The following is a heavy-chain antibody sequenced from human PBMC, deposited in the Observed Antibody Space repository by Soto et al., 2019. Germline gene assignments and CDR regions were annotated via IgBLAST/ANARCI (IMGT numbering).Heavy chain of an antibody. Sequence: ASETLSLTCAVYGGSLSDNHWSWIRQSPGKGLEWIGEISHSGFTNYNPSLKSRVSISIDTSKNQFSLKLTFVTAADTAVYFCAKGGRLRSRFGFWGQGTLVTVSS. D-gene: IGHD4-17*01. CDR2: ISHSGFT. V-gene: IGHV4-34*01. CDR3: AKGGRLRSRFGF. J-gene: IGHJ4*02. CDR1: GGSLSDNH.